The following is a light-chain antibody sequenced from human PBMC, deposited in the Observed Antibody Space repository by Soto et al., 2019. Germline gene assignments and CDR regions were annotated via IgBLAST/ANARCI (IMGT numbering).Light chain of an antibody. J-gene: IGLJ2*01. Sequence: QSALTHPPSASGSPGQSVTISCTGTSSDVGGYNYVSWYQQHPGKAPKLILYEVSERPSGVPDRFSGSKSGNTASLTVSGLQAEDDADYYCSAYAGINTVVFGGGTKLTVL. V-gene: IGLV2-8*01. CDR3: SAYAGINTVV. CDR2: EVS. CDR1: SSDVGGYNY.